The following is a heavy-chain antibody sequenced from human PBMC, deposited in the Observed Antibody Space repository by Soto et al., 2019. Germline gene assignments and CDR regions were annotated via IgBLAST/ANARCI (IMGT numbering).Heavy chain of an antibody. J-gene: IGHJ4*02. Sequence: LRLSCAASGFTFSSSGMHWVRQAPGKGLEWVAVISYDGSNKFYADSVKGRFTTSRDNFRNTLYLQMNSLRAEDTAVYYCAKEFHSWNYFDYWGQGTLVTVSS. V-gene: IGHV3-30*18. D-gene: IGHD1-20*01. CDR2: ISYDGSNK. CDR1: GFTFSSSG. CDR3: AKEFHSWNYFDY.